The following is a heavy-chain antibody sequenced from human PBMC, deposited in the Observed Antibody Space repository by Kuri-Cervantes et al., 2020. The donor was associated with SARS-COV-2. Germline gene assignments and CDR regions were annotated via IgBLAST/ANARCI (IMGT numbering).Heavy chain of an antibody. Sequence: GESLKISCAASGFTVSSNYMSWARQAPGKGLEWVSIIYTGGTTHYADSVKGRFTISRDNSKNTLYLQMNSLRAEDTAVYYCAREGSNDHHDYYDYYMDVWGKGTTVTVSS. V-gene: IGHV3-53*01. CDR3: AREGSNDHHDYYDYYMDV. D-gene: IGHD1-14*01. CDR2: IYTGGTT. CDR1: GFTVSSNY. J-gene: IGHJ6*03.